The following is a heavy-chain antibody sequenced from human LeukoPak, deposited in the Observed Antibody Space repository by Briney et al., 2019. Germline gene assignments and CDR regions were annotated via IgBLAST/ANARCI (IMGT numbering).Heavy chain of an antibody. D-gene: IGHD2-15*01. Sequence: ASVKVSCKASGYTFTSYYMHWVRQAPGQGLEWMGWINPNSGGTNYAQKFQGRVTMTRDTSISTAYMELSSLTSDDTGVYYCARDRLRWGYCSGGSCYPDYWGQGTLVPVSS. CDR3: ARDRLRWGYCSGGSCYPDY. CDR1: GYTFTSYY. V-gene: IGHV1-2*02. CDR2: INPNSGGT. J-gene: IGHJ4*02.